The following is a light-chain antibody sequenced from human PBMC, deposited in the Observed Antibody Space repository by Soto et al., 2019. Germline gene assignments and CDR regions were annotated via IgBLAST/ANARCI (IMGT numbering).Light chain of an antibody. CDR3: QQSYNAPRT. CDR2: SAS. CDR1: QTIRTL. V-gene: IGKV1-39*01. Sequence: DIPLTQSPDSLSASVGDRVTITCRASQTIRTLLNWYQQKSGKAPKVLIYSASTLQSGVPSRFSGSGSGTDFTLTINSLQPEDFATYYCQQSYNAPRTFGGGTKVEIK. J-gene: IGKJ4*01.